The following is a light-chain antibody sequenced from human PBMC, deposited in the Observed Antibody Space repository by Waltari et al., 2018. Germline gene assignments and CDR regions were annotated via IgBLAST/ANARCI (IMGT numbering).Light chain of an antibody. CDR3: QHYVNLPVT. Sequence: IVLTESPGPQSLSSGERATRPCRPSQSVSSALAWYQQNPGQGPRLLIYAASTRATGVPDRFSGSWSGTDFSLTISRLDPEDFAVYYCQHYVNLPVTFGQGTKVEI. CDR2: AAS. V-gene: IGKV3-20*01. J-gene: IGKJ1*01. CDR1: QSVSSA.